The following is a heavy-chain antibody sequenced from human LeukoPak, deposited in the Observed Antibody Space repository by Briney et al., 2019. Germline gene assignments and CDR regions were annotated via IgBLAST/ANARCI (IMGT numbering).Heavy chain of an antibody. CDR1: GFTFSTYS. D-gene: IGHD2-15*01. CDR2: IDSGGRT. CDR3: ATSVGSDWAFDI. J-gene: IGHJ3*02. V-gene: IGHV3-66*02. Sequence: GGSLRLSCAASGFTFSTYSMSWVRQAPGKGLEWVSNIDSGGRTYFADSVKGRFTTSRDNSKNTLYLQMNGLRAEDTAVYYCATSVGSDWAFDIWGQGTMVTVSS.